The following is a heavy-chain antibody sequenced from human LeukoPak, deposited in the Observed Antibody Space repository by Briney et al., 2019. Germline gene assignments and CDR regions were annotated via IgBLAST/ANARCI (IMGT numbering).Heavy chain of an antibody. V-gene: IGHV2-5*08. CDR2: IYWDDDK. J-gene: IGHJ5*02. CDR3: AHRGGTTPFDP. D-gene: IGHD1-1*01. Sequence: TLSLTCTVSGGSISSYYWSWIRQPAGKGLEWLALIYWDDDKRYSPSLKSRLTITKDTSKNQVVLTMTNMDPVDTATYYCAHRGGTTPFDPWGQGTLVTVSS. CDR1: GGSISSYYW.